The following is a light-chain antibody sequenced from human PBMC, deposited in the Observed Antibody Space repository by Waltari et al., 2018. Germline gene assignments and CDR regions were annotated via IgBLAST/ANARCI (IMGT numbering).Light chain of an antibody. J-gene: IGKJ2*01. Sequence: DIQMTQSPSTLSASVEDRVTITCRASQSIGSWLAWYQQKPGKAPKLLIYKASTLASGVPARVSGSGSGTEFTLTISGRQPDDFATYHGQHYSGYPRAFGQGTKLEIK. CDR2: KAS. CDR1: QSIGSW. CDR3: QHYSGYPRA. V-gene: IGKV1-5*03.